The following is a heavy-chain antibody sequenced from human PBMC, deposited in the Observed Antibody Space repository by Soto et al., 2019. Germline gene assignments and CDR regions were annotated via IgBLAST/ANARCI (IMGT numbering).Heavy chain of an antibody. J-gene: IGHJ4*02. CDR2: ISANGGST. V-gene: IGHV3-64D*08. CDR1: GFTFNDYP. CDR3: VKGAGWLQDVDY. Sequence: EVQLVESGGGLVQPGGSLRLSCSASGFTFNDYPMYWVRQAPGKGLEYVSLISANGGSTHYADSVKGRFSISRDKSKKTLYLQRSSLRAEDTAVYYCVKGAGWLQDVDYWGQGTLVTVSS. D-gene: IGHD5-12*01.